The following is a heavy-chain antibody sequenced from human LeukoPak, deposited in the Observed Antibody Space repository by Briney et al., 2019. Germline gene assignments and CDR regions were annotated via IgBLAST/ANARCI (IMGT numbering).Heavy chain of an antibody. V-gene: IGHV4-61*01. Sequence: SETLSLTCTVSGGSISSSSYYWGWIRQPPGKGLEWIGYIYYSGSTNYNPSLKSRVTISVDTSKNQFSLKLSSVTAADTAVYYCARDELGRFRRMDVWGKGTTVTVSS. CDR1: GGSISSSSYY. J-gene: IGHJ6*04. CDR2: IYYSGST. CDR3: ARDELGRFRRMDV. D-gene: IGHD3-3*01.